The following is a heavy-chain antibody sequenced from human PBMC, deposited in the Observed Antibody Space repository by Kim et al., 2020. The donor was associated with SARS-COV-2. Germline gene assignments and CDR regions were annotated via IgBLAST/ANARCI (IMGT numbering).Heavy chain of an antibody. J-gene: IGHJ5*02. V-gene: IGHV4-34*01. CDR2: INHSGST. CDR3: ARGRRFYYGSGSGNWFDP. Sequence: SETLSLTCAVYGGSFSGYYWSWIRQPPGKGLEWIGEINHSGSTNYNPSLKSRVTISVDTSKNQFSLKLSSVTAADTAVYYCARGRRFYYGSGSGNWFDPWGQGTLVTVSS. D-gene: IGHD3-10*01. CDR1: GGSFSGYY.